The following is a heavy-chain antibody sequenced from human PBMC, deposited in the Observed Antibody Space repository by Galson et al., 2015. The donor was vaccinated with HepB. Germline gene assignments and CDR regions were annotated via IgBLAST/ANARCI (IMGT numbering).Heavy chain of an antibody. Sequence: SVKVSCKASGYTFTSYFMHCVRQAPGQGLEWMGIINPSGGSTGYAQKFQGRVTMTRDTSTSTVYMELSSLRSEDTAVYYCARRYCSSSRCYSNWFDPWGQGTLVTVSS. CDR1: GYTFTSYF. V-gene: IGHV1-46*01. J-gene: IGHJ5*02. D-gene: IGHD2-2*01. CDR2: INPSGGST. CDR3: ARRYCSSSRCYSNWFDP.